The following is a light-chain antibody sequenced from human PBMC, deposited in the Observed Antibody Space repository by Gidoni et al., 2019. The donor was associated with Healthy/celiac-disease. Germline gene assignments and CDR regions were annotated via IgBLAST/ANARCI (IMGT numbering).Light chain of an antibody. Sequence: EIVLTQSPGTLSLSPGERATLSCRASQSVSSSYLAWYQQKPGQAPRLLIYGASSRATGIPDRFSGSGSGTDFTLTISRLEPEDFEVYYCQQYGSSHTFGQGTKLEIK. CDR3: QQYGSSHT. CDR1: QSVSSSY. CDR2: GAS. V-gene: IGKV3-20*01. J-gene: IGKJ2*01.